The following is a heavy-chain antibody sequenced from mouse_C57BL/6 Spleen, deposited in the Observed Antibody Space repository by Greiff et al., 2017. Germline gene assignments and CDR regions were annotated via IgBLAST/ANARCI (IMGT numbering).Heavy chain of an antibody. D-gene: IGHD2-2*01. CDR3: AREWLKGY. V-gene: IGHV1-26*01. J-gene: IGHJ2*01. CDR2: INPNNGGT. Sequence: VQLQQSGPELVKPGASVKISCKASGYTFTDYYMNWVKQSHGKSLEWIGDINPNNGGTSYNQKFKGKATLTVDKSSSTAYMELRSLTSEDSAVYYCAREWLKGYWGQGTTLTVSS. CDR1: GYTFTDYY.